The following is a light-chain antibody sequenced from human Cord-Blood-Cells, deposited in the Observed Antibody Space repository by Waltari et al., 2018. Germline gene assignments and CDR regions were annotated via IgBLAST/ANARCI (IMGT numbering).Light chain of an antibody. CDR1: SSDVGGYNY. J-gene: IGLJ3*02. V-gene: IGLV2-14*01. CDR3: SSYTSSSTLV. CDR2: EVS. Sequence: QSALTQPASVSGSPGQSITISCTGTSSDVGGYNYVSWYQQHPGKAPKLMIYEVSKRPSGVSNRFAGSMSGNTASLTISGLQAEDEADYYCSSYTSSSTLVFGGGTKLTVL.